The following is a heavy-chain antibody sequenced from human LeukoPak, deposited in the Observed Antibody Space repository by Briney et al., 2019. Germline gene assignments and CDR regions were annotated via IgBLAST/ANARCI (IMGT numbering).Heavy chain of an antibody. V-gene: IGHV4-39*01. Sequence: SETLSLTCTVSGGSISSSNYYWGWIRQPPGKGLEWIGSIYYSGSTYYNPSLKSRVTISVDTSKNQFSLKLSSVTAADTAVYYCASYGSGSPTDAFDIWGQGTMVTVSS. J-gene: IGHJ3*02. CDR1: GGSISSSNYY. CDR2: IYYSGST. CDR3: ASYGSGSPTDAFDI. D-gene: IGHD3-10*01.